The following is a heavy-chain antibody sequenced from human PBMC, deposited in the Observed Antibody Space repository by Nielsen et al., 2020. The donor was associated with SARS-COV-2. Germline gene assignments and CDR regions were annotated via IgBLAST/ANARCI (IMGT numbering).Heavy chain of an antibody. Sequence: SVKVSCKASGYTFTSYYMHWVRQAPGQGLEWMGIINPSGGSTSYAQKFQGRVTMTRDTSTSTVYMELSSLRSEDTAVYYCARASRPERIVVVPAANYYYYYMDVWGKGTTVTV. D-gene: IGHD2-2*01. CDR1: GYTFTSYY. V-gene: IGHV1-46*01. CDR2: INPSGGST. CDR3: ARASRPERIVVVPAANYYYYYMDV. J-gene: IGHJ6*03.